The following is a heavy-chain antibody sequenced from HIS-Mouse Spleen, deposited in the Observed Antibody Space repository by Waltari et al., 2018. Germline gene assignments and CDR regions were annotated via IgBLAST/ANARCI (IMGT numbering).Heavy chain of an antibody. Sequence: QLQLQESGPGLVKPSETLSLTCTVSGGSISSSSYYWGWIRQPPGKGLGWIGSIYYSGRTYYNPSLKSRVTISVDTSKNQCSLKLSSVTAADTAVYYCAREIPYSSSWYDWYFDLWGRGTLVTVSS. J-gene: IGHJ2*01. V-gene: IGHV4-39*07. CDR3: AREIPYSSSWYDWYFDL. D-gene: IGHD6-13*01. CDR1: GGSISSSSYY. CDR2: IYYSGRT.